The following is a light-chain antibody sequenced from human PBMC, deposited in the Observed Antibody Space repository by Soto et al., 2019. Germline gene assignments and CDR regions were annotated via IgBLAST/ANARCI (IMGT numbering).Light chain of an antibody. Sequence: QSVLTQPASVSGSPGQSLTISCTGTSSDVGGYNYVAWYQQHPGKAPKLTIYDVINRPSGGTNRFSGTKPGNTSSLSTSGLQAEDEADYDCSSYTSSHTYVSGSGTKV. CDR1: SSDVGGYNY. CDR2: DVI. CDR3: SSYTSSHTYV. J-gene: IGLJ1*01. V-gene: IGLV2-14*01.